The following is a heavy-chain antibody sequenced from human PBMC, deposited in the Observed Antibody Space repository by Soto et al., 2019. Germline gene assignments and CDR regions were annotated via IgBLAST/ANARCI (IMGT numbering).Heavy chain of an antibody. CDR1: GFTFSTYW. D-gene: IGHD2-15*01. CDR2: IKQDGTEK. V-gene: IGHV3-7*05. Sequence: VQLVESGGGLVQPGGSLRLSCSASGFTFSTYWMTWVRQAPGKGLEWVANIKQDGTEKYYVDSVRGRFTVSRDNAKNSLYLQKNNLRAEDTAMYYCARGGCGAGSCHTPVEYYGLDVWGQGTTVTVSS. J-gene: IGHJ6*02. CDR3: ARGGCGAGSCHTPVEYYGLDV.